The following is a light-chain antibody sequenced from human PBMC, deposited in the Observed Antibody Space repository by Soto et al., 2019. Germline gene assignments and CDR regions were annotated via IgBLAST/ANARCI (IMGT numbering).Light chain of an antibody. Sequence: DIQMTQSPSTLSASVGDRVAITCRASQSISQWVAWYQQKPGKAPKLLIYKASTLKSGVPSRFSGSGSGTEFTLTISSLQPDDFATYYCQHYNSYSEAFGQGTKVDIK. J-gene: IGKJ1*01. CDR2: KAS. CDR3: QHYNSYSEA. V-gene: IGKV1-5*03. CDR1: QSISQW.